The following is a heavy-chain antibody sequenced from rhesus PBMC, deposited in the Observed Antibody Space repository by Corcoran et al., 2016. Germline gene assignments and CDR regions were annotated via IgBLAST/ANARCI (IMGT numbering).Heavy chain of an antibody. Sequence: QVQLQESGPGLVKPSETLSLTCAVSGGSISDDYYWSWIRQPPGKGLEWIGYIYGSGGGTNYNPSLQNRVTISIDTSKNQFSLKLSSVTAADTAVYYCARVGEYSNYFDYWGQGVLVTVSS. J-gene: IGHJ4*01. V-gene: IGHV4-106*01. CDR3: ARVGEYSNYFDY. D-gene: IGHD4-23*01. CDR1: GGSISDDYY. CDR2: IYGSGGGT.